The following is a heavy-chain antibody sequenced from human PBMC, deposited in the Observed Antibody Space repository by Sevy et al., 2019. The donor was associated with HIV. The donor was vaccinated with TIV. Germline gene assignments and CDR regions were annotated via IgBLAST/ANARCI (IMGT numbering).Heavy chain of an antibody. J-gene: IGHJ4*02. V-gene: IGHV3-30*18. CDR1: AFTFSSYW. Sequence: GGYLRLSCAASAFTFSSYWMTCVRQAPGKGLEWVAAIPYDGSSKYYADSVKGRLTISRDNSKNTLYLQMNSLRAEDTALYYCAKGQTDYYDTSGPVDYWGQGTLVTVSS. CDR3: AKGQTDYYDTSGPVDY. CDR2: IPYDGSSK. D-gene: IGHD3-22*01.